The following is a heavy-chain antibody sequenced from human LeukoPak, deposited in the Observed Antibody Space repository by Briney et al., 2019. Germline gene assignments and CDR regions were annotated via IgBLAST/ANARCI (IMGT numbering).Heavy chain of an antibody. D-gene: IGHD3-22*01. J-gene: IGHJ6*03. CDR1: GYTFTSYD. V-gene: IGHV1-8*01. CDR3: ARVYVRDSSGYYYGKYYYYYMDV. CDR2: MNPNSDNA. Sequence: ASVKVSCKTFGYTFTSYDINWVRQATGQGLEWMAWMNPNSDNAGYAQKFQGRVTITADESTSTAYMELSSLRSEDTAVYYCARVYVRDSSGYYYGKYYYYYMDVWGKGTTVTVSS.